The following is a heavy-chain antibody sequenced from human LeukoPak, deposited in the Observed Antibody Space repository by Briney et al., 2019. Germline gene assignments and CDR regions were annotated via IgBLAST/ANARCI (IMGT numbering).Heavy chain of an antibody. V-gene: IGHV1-8*03. CDR2: MNPNSGNT. CDR1: GYTFTSYD. D-gene: IGHD5-12*01. CDR3: ARGTGGYENTPPYYYYYMDV. J-gene: IGHJ6*03. Sequence: GASVKVSCKASGYTFTSYDINWVRQATGQGLEWMGWMNPNSGNTGYAQKFQGRVTITRNTSISTAYMELSSLRSEDTAVYYCARGTGGYENTPPYYYYYMDVWGKGTTVTVSS.